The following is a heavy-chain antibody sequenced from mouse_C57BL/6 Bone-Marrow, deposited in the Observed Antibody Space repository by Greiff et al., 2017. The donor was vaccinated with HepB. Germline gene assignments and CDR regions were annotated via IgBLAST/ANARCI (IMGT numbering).Heavy chain of an antibody. J-gene: IGHJ4*01. Sequence: VQLQQSGAELVKPGASVKLSCKASGYTFTEYTIHWVKQRSGQGLEWIGWFYPGSGSIKYNEKFKGKATLTVDTSSSTAYMELHSLTSEDSAVYFCARRGSNHYYYAMDYWGQGTSVTVSS. V-gene: IGHV1-62-2*01. CDR2: FYPGSGSI. D-gene: IGHD1-1*01. CDR3: ARRGSNHYYYAMDY. CDR1: GYTFTEYT.